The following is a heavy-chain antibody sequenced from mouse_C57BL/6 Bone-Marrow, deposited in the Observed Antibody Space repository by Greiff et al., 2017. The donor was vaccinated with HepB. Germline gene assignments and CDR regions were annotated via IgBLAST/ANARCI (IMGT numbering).Heavy chain of an antibody. V-gene: IGHV2-2*01. CDR2: IWSGGST. Sequence: VMLVESGPGLVQPSQSLSITCTVSGFSLTSYCVHWVRQSPGKGLEWLGVIWSGGSTDYNAAFISRLSISKDNSKSQVFFKMNSLQADDTAIYYCARTSYWGQGTLVTVSA. CDR1: GFSLTSYC. J-gene: IGHJ3*01. CDR3: ARTSY.